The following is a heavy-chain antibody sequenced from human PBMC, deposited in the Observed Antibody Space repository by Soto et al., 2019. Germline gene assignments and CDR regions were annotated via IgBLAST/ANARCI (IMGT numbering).Heavy chain of an antibody. CDR3: ARGRGIGFSSSWNIYWYYNMDV. CDR1: GGSFSNHA. V-gene: IGHV1-69*01. Sequence: QVQLEQSGTELKRPGSSVKVSCKAAGGSFSNHALSWVRQASGQRLEWIGGIIPVFVTTNYAQRFQGRVTITADDSATTAHMELRSLRYDDTAVYFCARGRGIGFSSSWNIYWYYNMDVWGQGTTVTVSS. D-gene: IGHD6-13*01. J-gene: IGHJ6*02. CDR2: IIPVFVTT.